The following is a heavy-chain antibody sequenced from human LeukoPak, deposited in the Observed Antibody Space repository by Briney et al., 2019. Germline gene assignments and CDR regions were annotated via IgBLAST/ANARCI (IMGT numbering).Heavy chain of an antibody. D-gene: IGHD2-2*01. CDR2: ISGSGGST. Sequence: GGSLRLSCAASGFTFSSYAMSWVRQAPGKGLEWVSAISGSGGSTYYADSVKGRFTISRDNSKNTLYLQMNSLRAEDTAVYYCAKEAFSYCSSTSCYLGAFDIWGQGTMVTVSS. CDR1: GFTFSSYA. V-gene: IGHV3-23*01. J-gene: IGHJ3*02. CDR3: AKEAFSYCSSTSCYLGAFDI.